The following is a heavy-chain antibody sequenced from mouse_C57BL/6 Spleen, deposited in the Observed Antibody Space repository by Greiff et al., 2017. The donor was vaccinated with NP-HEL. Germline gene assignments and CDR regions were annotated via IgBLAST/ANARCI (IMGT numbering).Heavy chain of an antibody. CDR2: ISSGGSYT. D-gene: IGHD2-4*01. CDR1: GFTFSSYG. CDR3: ASLYYDYDGGYYFDY. Sequence: EVKLVESGGDLVKPGGSLKLSCAASGFTFSSYGMSWVRQTPDKRLEWVATISSGGSYTYYPDSVKGRFTISRDNAKNTLYLQMSSLKSEDTAMYYCASLYYDYDGGYYFDYWGQGTTLTVSS. V-gene: IGHV5-6*02. J-gene: IGHJ2*01.